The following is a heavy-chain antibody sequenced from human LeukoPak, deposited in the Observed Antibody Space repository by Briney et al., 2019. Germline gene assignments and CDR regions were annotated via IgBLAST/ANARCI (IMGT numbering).Heavy chain of an antibody. D-gene: IGHD6-19*01. V-gene: IGHV3-23*01. J-gene: IGHJ4*02. CDR1: GFAFSNQA. Sequence: GGSLRLSCAASGFAFSNQAMGWVRQAPGKGLEWVSVISDSGDITYYADSAKGRFTISRDNSKNTLFLQMNSLRVEDTAVYYFAKDARRTSGWYFFDYWGEGTLVTVSS. CDR2: ISDSGDIT. CDR3: AKDARRTSGWYFFDY.